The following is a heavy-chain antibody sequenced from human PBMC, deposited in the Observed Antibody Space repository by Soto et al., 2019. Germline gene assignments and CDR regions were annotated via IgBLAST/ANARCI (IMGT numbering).Heavy chain of an antibody. J-gene: IGHJ3*01. V-gene: IGHV4-59*01. CDR2: IYYRGST. CDR1: GGSISSYY. CDR3: ARVWGGAFDF. D-gene: IGHD3-10*01. Sequence: SETLSLTCTVSGGSISSYYWSWIRQPPGKGLEWIGYIYYRGSTNYNPSLKSRVTISVDTSKNQFSLKLSSVTAADTAVYYCARVWGGAFDFWGQGTMVTVSS.